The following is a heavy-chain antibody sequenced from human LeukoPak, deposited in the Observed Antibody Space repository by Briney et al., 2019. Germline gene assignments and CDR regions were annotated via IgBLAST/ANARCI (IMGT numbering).Heavy chain of an antibody. CDR3: ARDLGGYNYGYSFDY. CDR2: IYSTGST. D-gene: IGHD5-18*01. V-gene: IGHV4-4*07. CDR1: GGSVSGSY. J-gene: IGHJ4*02. Sequence: PSETLSLTCTVSGGSVSGSYWNWIRQPAGRGLEWIGRIYSTGSTNYNPSLKSQVTMSVDTSKNQFSLKLFSVTAADTAVYYCARDLGGYNYGYSFDYWGQGTLVTVSS.